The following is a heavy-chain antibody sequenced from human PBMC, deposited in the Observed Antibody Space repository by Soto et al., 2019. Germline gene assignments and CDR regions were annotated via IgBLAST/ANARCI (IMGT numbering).Heavy chain of an antibody. CDR2: ISDSGTT. CDR1: GGSIDSYY. CDR3: ARDRWMSSANWFDP. D-gene: IGHD2-2*03. V-gene: IGHV4-59*12. J-gene: IGHJ5*02. Sequence: QVELQQSGPGLVKASETLSLSCTVFGGSIDSYYWSWIRQAPGKGLEWIGHISDSGTTNYNPSLWSRVTLSVDTSRKLFSLKLSSVTAEDTAVYFCARDRWMSSANWFDPWGPGTLVTVSS.